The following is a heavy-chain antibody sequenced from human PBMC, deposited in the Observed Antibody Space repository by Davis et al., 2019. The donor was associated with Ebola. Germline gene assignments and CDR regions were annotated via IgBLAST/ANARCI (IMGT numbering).Heavy chain of an antibody. Sequence: AASVKVSCKASGYTFTSYAMNWVRQAPGQGLEWMGWISAYNGDTNYAQKLQGRVTMTTDTSTSTAYMELKSLRSDDTAVYYCARDYAPGGFYYYDSSGDDYWGQGTLVTVSS. D-gene: IGHD3-22*01. CDR1: GYTFTSYA. V-gene: IGHV1-18*01. CDR2: ISAYNGDT. J-gene: IGHJ4*02. CDR3: ARDYAPGGFYYYDSSGDDY.